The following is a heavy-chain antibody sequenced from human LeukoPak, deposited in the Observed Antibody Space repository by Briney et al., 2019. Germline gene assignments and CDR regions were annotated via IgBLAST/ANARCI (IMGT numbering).Heavy chain of an antibody. J-gene: IGHJ6*02. V-gene: IGHV4-34*01. Sequence: PSETLSLTCAVYGGSFSGYYWSWIRQPPGKGLEWIGEINHGGSTNYNPSLKSRVTISVDTSKNQFSLKLSSVTAADTAVYYCARDRGTRVIAVAGRYYYGMDAWGQGTTVTVSS. CDR3: ARDRGTRVIAVAGRYYYGMDA. CDR1: GGSFSGYY. CDR2: INHGGST. D-gene: IGHD6-19*01.